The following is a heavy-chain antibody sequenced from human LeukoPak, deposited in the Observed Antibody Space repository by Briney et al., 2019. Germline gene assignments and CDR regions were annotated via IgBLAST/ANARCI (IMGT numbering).Heavy chain of an antibody. Sequence: ASVKVSCKASGYTFTRYAMNWVRQAPGQGLEWTGWINTNTGNPTYAQGFTGRFVFSLDTSVSTAYLQISSLKAEDTAVYYCARDRVGGTTVYYYGMDVWGQGTTVTVSS. D-gene: IGHD1-26*01. V-gene: IGHV7-4-1*02. CDR2: INTNTGNP. CDR1: GYTFTRYA. J-gene: IGHJ6*02. CDR3: ARDRVGGTTVYYYGMDV.